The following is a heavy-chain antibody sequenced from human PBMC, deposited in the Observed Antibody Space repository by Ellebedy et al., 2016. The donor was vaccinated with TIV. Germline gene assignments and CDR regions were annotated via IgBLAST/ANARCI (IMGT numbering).Heavy chain of an antibody. Sequence: GESLKISCAASEFAFETDWMTWVRQAPGKGLEWIAVISADGSTKYHADSVEGRFTISRDNSQYTLYLQMNSLRPEDTAVYFCAKIVYSNRPGSYYYYGMDVWGQGTTVTVSS. V-gene: IGHV3-30*18. D-gene: IGHD4-11*01. CDR2: ISADGSTK. CDR3: AKIVYSNRPGSYYYYGMDV. CDR1: EFAFETDW. J-gene: IGHJ6*02.